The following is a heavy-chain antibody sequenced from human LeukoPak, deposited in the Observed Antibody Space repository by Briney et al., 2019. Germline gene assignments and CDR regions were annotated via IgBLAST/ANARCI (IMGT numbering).Heavy chain of an antibody. CDR2: IYYSGST. Sequence: SETLSLTCTVSGGSINSGGYYWSWIRQHPGKGLEWIGYIYYSGSTYYNPSLKSQVTISVDTSKNQFSPQLSSVTAADTAVYYCARDSVNTGGDPWGQGTLVTVSS. J-gene: IGHJ5*02. CDR1: GGSINSGGYY. CDR3: ARDSVNTGGDP. D-gene: IGHD3-10*01. V-gene: IGHV4-31*01.